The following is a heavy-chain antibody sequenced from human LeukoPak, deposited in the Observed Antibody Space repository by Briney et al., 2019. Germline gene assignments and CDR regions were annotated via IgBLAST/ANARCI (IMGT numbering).Heavy chain of an antibody. V-gene: IGHV4-30-2*01. D-gene: IGHD3-3*01. CDR3: ARGTFYDLWSAYYIPYYFDH. CDR2: IYHGGST. Sequence: SQTLSLTCAVSGGSSISSGGYSWSWIRQPPGKGLEWIGYIYHGGSTYYNPSLKSRVTISVDRSKNQFSLKLSSVTAADTAVYYCARGTFYDLWSAYYIPYYFDHWGQGTLVTVSS. CDR1: GGSSISSGGYS. J-gene: IGHJ4*02.